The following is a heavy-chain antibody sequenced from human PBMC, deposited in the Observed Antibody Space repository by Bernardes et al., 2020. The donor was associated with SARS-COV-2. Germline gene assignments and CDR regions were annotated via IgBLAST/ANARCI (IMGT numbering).Heavy chain of an antibody. J-gene: IGHJ4*02. CDR1: GFSLSPARMG. CDR3: ARIGWDVAGTDYIYFDY. D-gene: IGHD6-13*01. CDR2: IFSNDEK. Sequence: SGATLSKPTETLTLTCPVSGFSLSPARMGVSWIRQPPGKALEWLAHIFSNDEKSYSPSLKSRLTISKDTSKSQVVLTMTNMDPVDTATYYCARIGWDVAGTDYIYFDYWGQGTLVTVSS. V-gene: IGHV2-26*01.